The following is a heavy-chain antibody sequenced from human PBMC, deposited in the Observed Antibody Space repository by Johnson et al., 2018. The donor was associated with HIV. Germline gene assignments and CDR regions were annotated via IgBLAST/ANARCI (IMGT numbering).Heavy chain of an antibody. CDR3: ARGGSAARGNWNCGGDCSTFLLLDAFDI. CDR1: GFTVSSNY. D-gene: IGHD2-21*02. J-gene: IGHJ3*02. V-gene: IGHV3-53*01. Sequence: QLVESGGGLIQPGGSLRLSCAASGFTVSSNYMSWVRQAPGKGLEWVSVIYSGCSTYYADSVTGRFTIPSDNSKNTLYLQMNSLRAEDTAVYYCARGGSAARGNWNCGGDCSTFLLLDAFDIWGQGTMVTVSS. CDR2: IYSGCST.